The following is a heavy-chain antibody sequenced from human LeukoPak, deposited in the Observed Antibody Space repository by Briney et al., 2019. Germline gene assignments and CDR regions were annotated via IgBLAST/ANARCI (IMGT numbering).Heavy chain of an antibody. CDR1: GGSISGYY. CDR2: ISTSGNT. V-gene: IGHV4-4*09. J-gene: IGHJ4*02. D-gene: IGHD2-15*01. CDR3: ARRGGLEKLIPYSRDY. Sequence: SETLSLTCTVSGGSISGYYLNWIRQPPGKGLEWIGYISTSGNTNYNPSLKSRVTISVDTSRNQFSLRLSSVTSADTAVYYCARRGGLEKLIPYSRDYWGQGTLVTVSP.